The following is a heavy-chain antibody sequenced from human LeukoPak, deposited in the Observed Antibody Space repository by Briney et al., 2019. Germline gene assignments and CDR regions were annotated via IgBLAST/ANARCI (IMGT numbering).Heavy chain of an antibody. CDR1: GFTFSSYG. D-gene: IGHD5-18*01. J-gene: IGHJ4*02. V-gene: IGHV3-33*01. CDR2: IWYDGSNK. CDR3: ARVVDSYGPNFDY. Sequence: GGSLRLSCAASGFTFSSYGMHWVRQAPGKGLEWVAVIWYDGSNKYYADSVKGRFTISRDNSKNTLYLQMNSLRAEDTAVYYCARVVDSYGPNFDYWGQGTLVTVSS.